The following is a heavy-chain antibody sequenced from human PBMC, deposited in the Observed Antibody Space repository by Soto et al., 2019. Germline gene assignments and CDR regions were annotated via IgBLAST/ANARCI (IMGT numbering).Heavy chain of an antibody. CDR1: GYTFTSYY. V-gene: IGHV1-46*03. J-gene: IGHJ6*04. Sequence: QVQLVQSGAEVKKPGASVKVSCKASGYTFTSYYMHWVRQAPRQGIEWMGLINPSGGSTSYAQKFKGRVTMTSDTSTSTVYMELSSLRSEDTAVYYCARDGYSRTLDVWGKGTTVTVSS. CDR2: INPSGGST. CDR3: ARDGYSRTLDV. D-gene: IGHD6-13*01.